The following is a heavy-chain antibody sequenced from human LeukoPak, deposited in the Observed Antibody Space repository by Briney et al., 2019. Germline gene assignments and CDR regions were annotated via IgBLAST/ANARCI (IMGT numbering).Heavy chain of an antibody. D-gene: IGHD3-22*01. J-gene: IGHJ4*02. CDR3: AREVRDDSSGYPIDY. CDR2: INPNSGGT. CDR1: GYTFTGYY. V-gene: IGHV1-2*06. Sequence: EASVKVSCKASGYTFTGYYMHWVRQAPGQGLEWMGRINPNSGGTNYAPKFQGRVTMTRDTSISTAYMELSRLRSDDTAVYYCAREVRDDSSGYPIDYWGQGTLVTVSS.